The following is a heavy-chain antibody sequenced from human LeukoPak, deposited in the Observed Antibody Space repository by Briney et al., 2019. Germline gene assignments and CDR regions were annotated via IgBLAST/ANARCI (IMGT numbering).Heavy chain of an antibody. J-gene: IGHJ4*02. Sequence: PGGSLRLSCAASGFTFSTYAMSWVRQAPGKGLEWVSAISGDGDTTYYADSLKGRFTISRDNFKSTLSLQMNSLRAEDTAMYYCATENPQWLEVNFDFWGQGTLVTVSS. CDR1: GFTFSTYA. V-gene: IGHV3-23*01. CDR2: ISGDGDTT. D-gene: IGHD6-19*01. CDR3: ATENPQWLEVNFDF.